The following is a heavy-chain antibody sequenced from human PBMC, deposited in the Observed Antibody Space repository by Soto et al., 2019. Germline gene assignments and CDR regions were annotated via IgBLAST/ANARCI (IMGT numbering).Heavy chain of an antibody. CDR1: GFTFGDYA. J-gene: IGHJ6*02. D-gene: IGHD1-26*01. CDR3: TSPGIVGATHYYGMDV. CDR2: IGSKAYGGTT. V-gene: IGHV3-49*04. Sequence: GGSLRLSCTASGFTFGDYAMIWVRQAPGKGLEWVGFIGSKAYGGTTEYAASVKGRFTISRDDSKSIAYLQMNSLKTEDTAVYYCTSPGIVGATHYYGMDVWGQGTTVTVSS.